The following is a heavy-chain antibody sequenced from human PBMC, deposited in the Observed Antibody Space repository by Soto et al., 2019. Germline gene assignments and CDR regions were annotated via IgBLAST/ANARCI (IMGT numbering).Heavy chain of an antibody. V-gene: IGHV3-23*01. J-gene: IGHJ5*02. CDR3: ATVTTVTRYNWFDP. CDR1: GFTFSSYA. Sequence: EVQLLESGGGLVQPGGSLRLSCAASGFTFSSYAMSWVRQAPGKGLQWVSAISGSGGSTYYADSVKGRFTISRDNSKKTLYMQMNSPIAEDTAVYVCATVTTVTRYNWFDPWGQGTLVTVSS. D-gene: IGHD4-17*01. CDR2: ISGSGGST.